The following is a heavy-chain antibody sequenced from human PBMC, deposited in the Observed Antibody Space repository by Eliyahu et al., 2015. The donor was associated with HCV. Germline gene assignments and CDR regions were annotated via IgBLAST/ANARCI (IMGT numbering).Heavy chain of an antibody. D-gene: IGHD5-24*01. CDR3: AREEEDGYNPLDY. J-gene: IGHJ4*02. Sequence: EWVAVIWYDGSNKYYADSVKGRFTISRDNSKNTLYLQMNSLRAEDTAVYYCAREEEDGYNPLDYWGQGTLVTVSS. CDR2: IWYDGSNK. V-gene: IGHV3-33*01.